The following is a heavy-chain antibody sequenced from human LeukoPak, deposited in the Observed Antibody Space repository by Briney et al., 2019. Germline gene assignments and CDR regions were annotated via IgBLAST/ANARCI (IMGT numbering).Heavy chain of an antibody. V-gene: IGHV4-59*01. J-gene: IGHJ4*02. CDR2: IYYSGST. D-gene: IGHD6-19*01. CDR1: GGSISSYY. Sequence: SETLSLTCTASGGSISSYYWSWIRQPPGQGLEWIGYIYYSGSTNYNPSLKSRVTISVDTSKNRFSLKLSSVTAADTAVYYCARGLSSGWYRDWGQGTLVTVSS. CDR3: ARGLSSGWYRD.